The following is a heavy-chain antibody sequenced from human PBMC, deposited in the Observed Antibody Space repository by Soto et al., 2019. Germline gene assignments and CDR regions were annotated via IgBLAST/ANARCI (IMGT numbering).Heavy chain of an antibody. J-gene: IGHJ6*02. D-gene: IGHD6-19*01. V-gene: IGHV1-69*04. CDR2: IIPILGIA. CDR1: GGTFSSYT. Sequence: SVKVSCKASGGTFSSYTISWVRQAPGQGLEWMGRIIPILGIANYAQKFQGRVTITADKSTSTAYMELSSLRSEDTAVYYCARDPGAVAGRYCYYGMDVWGQGTTVTVSS. CDR3: ARDPGAVAGRYCYYGMDV.